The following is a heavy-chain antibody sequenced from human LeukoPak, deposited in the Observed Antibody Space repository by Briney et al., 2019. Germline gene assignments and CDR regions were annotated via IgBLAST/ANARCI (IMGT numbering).Heavy chain of an antibody. D-gene: IGHD3-10*01. CDR1: GYTLPELS. Sequence: ASVKVSCKVSGYTLPELSMHWVRQAPGKGLEWMGGFDPEDGETIYAQKFQGRVTMTEDTSTDTAYMELSSLRSEDTAVYYCATAGSRVIITRGYCFDYWGQGTLVTVSS. J-gene: IGHJ4*02. V-gene: IGHV1-24*01. CDR3: ATAGSRVIITRGYCFDY. CDR2: FDPEDGET.